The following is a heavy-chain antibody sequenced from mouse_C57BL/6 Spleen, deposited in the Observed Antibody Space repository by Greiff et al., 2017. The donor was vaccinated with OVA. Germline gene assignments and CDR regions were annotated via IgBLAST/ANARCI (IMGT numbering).Heavy chain of an antibody. V-gene: IGHV1-80*01. CDR1: GYAFSSYW. CDR3: ASGAITTVVAND. CDR2: IYPGDGDT. J-gene: IGHJ2*01. D-gene: IGHD1-1*01. Sequence: VQLVESGAELVKPGASVKISCKASGYAFSSYWMNWVKQRPGKGLEWIGQIYPGDGDTNYNGKFKGKATLTADKSSSTAYMQLSSLTSEDSAVYFCASGAITTVVANDWGQGTTLTVSS.